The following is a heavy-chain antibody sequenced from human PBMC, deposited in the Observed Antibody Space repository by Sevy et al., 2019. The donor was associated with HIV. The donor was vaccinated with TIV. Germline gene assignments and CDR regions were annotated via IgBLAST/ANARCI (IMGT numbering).Heavy chain of an antibody. D-gene: IGHD3-22*01. CDR3: ARPRITMIVVDAFDI. V-gene: IGHV1-69*13. CDR2: IIPIFGTA. CDR1: GGTFSSYA. J-gene: IGHJ3*02. Sequence: ASVKVSCKASGGTFSSYAISWVRQAPGQGLEWMGGIIPIFGTANYAQKFQGRVTITADESTSTAYMELSSLRSEDTAVHYCARPRITMIVVDAFDIWGQGTMVTVSS.